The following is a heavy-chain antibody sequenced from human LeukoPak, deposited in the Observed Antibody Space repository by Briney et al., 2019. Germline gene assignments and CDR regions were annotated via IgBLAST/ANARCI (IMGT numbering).Heavy chain of an antibody. V-gene: IGHV1-2*06. J-gene: IGHJ4*02. CDR1: GYTFTGYY. Sequence: GASVKVSFKASGYTFTGYYMHWVRQAPGQGLEWMGRINPNSGGTNYAQKFQGRVTMTRDTSISTAYMELSRLRSDDTAVYYCARDLFGELRSRPDYWGQGTLVTVSS. CDR2: INPNSGGT. CDR3: ARDLFGELRSRPDY. D-gene: IGHD3-3*01.